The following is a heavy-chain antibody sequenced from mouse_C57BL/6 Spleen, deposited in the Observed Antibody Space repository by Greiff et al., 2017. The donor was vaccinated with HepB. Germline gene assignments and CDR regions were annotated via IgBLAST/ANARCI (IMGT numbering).Heavy chain of an antibody. CDR3: ARDDYEGYEGPFAY. CDR2: ISYDGSN. V-gene: IGHV3-6*01. CDR1: GYSITSGYY. D-gene: IGHD2-14*01. J-gene: IGHJ3*01. Sequence: DVQLQESGPGLVKPSQSLSLTCSVTGYSITSGYYWNWIRQFPGNKLEWMGYISYDGSNNYNPSLKNRVSITRDTSKNQFFLKLNSVTTEDTATDYCARDDYEGYEGPFAYWGQGTLVTVSA.